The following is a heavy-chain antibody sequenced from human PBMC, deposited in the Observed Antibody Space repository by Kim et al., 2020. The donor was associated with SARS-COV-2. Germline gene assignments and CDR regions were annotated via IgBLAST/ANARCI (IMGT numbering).Heavy chain of an antibody. CDR2: KWHD. J-gene: IGHJ1*01. CDR3: ASGWAIEH. D-gene: IGHD6-19*01. Sequence: KWHDDYASSVQSRLTITPDASKNQFSRQLRSVTPEDTAVYYCASGWAIEHWGQGTLVTVSS. V-gene: IGHV6-1*01.